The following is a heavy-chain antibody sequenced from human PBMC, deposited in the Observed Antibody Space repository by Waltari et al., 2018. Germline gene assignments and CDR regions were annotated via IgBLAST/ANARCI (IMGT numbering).Heavy chain of an antibody. CDR3: ARDGSY. J-gene: IGHJ4*02. CDR1: GFTFSNYS. V-gene: IGHV3-21*01. Sequence: EVQLVVSGGGLVKPGGSLRLSCAASGFTFSNYSMNWVRQAPGKGLEWVSSISSRSTYIDYTDSVKGRFTISRDNAKNSLYLQMNSLRAEDTAVYYCARDGSYWGQGTLVTVSS. CDR2: ISSRSTYI.